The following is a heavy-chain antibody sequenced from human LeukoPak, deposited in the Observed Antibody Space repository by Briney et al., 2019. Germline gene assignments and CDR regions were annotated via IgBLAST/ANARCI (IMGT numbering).Heavy chain of an antibody. Sequence: SETLSLTCAVYGGSFSGYYWSWIRQPPGKGLEWIGEINHSGSTNYNPSLKSRVTISVDTSKSQVSLSVTSVTAADTAVYFCATTWYYDSRGYLFEDWGHGTLVTVSS. CDR3: ATTWYYDSRGYLFED. CDR1: GGSFSGYY. CDR2: INHSGST. J-gene: IGHJ4*01. V-gene: IGHV4-34*01. D-gene: IGHD3-22*01.